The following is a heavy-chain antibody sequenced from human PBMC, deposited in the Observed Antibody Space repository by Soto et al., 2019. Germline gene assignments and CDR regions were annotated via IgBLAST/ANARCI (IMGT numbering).Heavy chain of an antibody. CDR2: IYSGGST. D-gene: IGHD3-10*01. V-gene: IGHV3-66*01. CDR1: GFTVSSNY. Sequence: EVQLVESGGGLVQPGGSLRLSCAASGFTVSSNYMSWVRQAPGKGLEWVSVIYSGGSTYYADSVKGRFTISRDNSKNTLYLQMNSLRAEDTAVYYCVRDMITMVRGVSWWFDPWGQGTLITVSS. CDR3: VRDMITMVRGVSWWFDP. J-gene: IGHJ5*02.